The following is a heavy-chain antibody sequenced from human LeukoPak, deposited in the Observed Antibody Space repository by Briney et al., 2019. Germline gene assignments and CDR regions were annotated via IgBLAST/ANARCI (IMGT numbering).Heavy chain of an antibody. D-gene: IGHD3-22*01. CDR3: ARGQEYSSGYLGY. V-gene: IGHV4-34*01. Sequence: SETLSLTCAVYGGSFSGYYWSWIRQPPGKGLEWIGEINHSGSTNYNPSLKSRVTISVDTSKNLFSLKLSSVTAADTAVYYCARGQEYSSGYLGYWGQGTLVTVSS. CDR2: INHSGST. J-gene: IGHJ4*02. CDR1: GGSFSGYY.